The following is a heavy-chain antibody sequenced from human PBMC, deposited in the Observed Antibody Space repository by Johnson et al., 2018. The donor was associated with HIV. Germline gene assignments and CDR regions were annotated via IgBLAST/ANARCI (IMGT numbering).Heavy chain of an antibody. V-gene: IGHV3-53*01. J-gene: IGHJ3*02. CDR1: GFTVSSNY. Sequence: VQLVESGGGLIQPGGSLRLSCAASGFTVSSNYMSWVRQAPGQGLEWVAVIYSGGSTYYADSVKGRFTISRDNYKKKRYLQMNSLSADDTAGYYCARDPCGSYAEVSPDSLFDIWGQGTMVTVSS. D-gene: IGHD1-26*01. CDR2: IYSGGST. CDR3: ARDPCGSYAEVSPDSLFDI.